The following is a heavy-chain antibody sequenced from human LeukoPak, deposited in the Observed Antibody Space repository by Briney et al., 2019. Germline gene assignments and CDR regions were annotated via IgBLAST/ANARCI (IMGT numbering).Heavy chain of an antibody. Sequence: GGSLRLSCAASGFTFSSYAMHWVRQAPGKGLEWVAVTWYDGSNKYYADSVKGRFTSSRDNSKNTLHLQMDSLRAEDTAVYYCATGSRRGYGGNSDPGFDYWGQGTLVTVSS. V-gene: IGHV3-33*08. CDR2: TWYDGSNK. CDR3: ATGSRRGYGGNSDPGFDY. CDR1: GFTFSSYA. J-gene: IGHJ4*02. D-gene: IGHD4-23*01.